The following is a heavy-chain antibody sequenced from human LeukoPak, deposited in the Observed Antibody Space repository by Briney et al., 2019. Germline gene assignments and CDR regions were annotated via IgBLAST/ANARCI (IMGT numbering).Heavy chain of an antibody. CDR3: ARDQRTAMATPWDY. CDR1: GYTFTSYA. J-gene: IGHJ4*02. CDR2: INAGNGNT. Sequence: ASVKVSCKASGYTFTSYAMHWVRQAPGQRLEWMGWINAGNGNTKYSQKFQGRVTITRDTSASTAYMELSSLRSEDTAVYYCARDQRTAMATPWDYWGQGTLVTVSS. D-gene: IGHD5-18*01. V-gene: IGHV1-3*01.